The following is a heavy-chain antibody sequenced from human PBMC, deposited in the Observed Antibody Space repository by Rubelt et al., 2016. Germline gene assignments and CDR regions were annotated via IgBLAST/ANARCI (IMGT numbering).Heavy chain of an antibody. CDR1: GYTFTSYA. J-gene: IGHJ5*02. CDR2: INAGHGNT. V-gene: IGHV1-3*01. D-gene: IGHD6-13*01. Sequence: QVQLVQSGAEVKKPGASVKVSCKASGYTFTSYAMHWVRQAPGQRLEWMGWINAGHGNTKYSQKFQGRVTITRENAASTADMELSSLRSEDTAVYYCARMRGPYSSSGGEFDPWGQGTLVTVSS. CDR3: ARMRGPYSSSGGEFDP.